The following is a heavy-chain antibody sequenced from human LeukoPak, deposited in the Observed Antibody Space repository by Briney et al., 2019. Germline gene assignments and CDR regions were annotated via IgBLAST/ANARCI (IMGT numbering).Heavy chain of an antibody. Sequence: PGGSLRLSCAASGFTFSSYGMHWVRQAPGKGLEWMAFIRYDGSNKYYADSVKGRFTISRDNSKNTLYLQMNSLRAEDTAVYYCAKTLDTYYDFWGGYYSTDFDYWGQGTLVTVSS. J-gene: IGHJ4*02. CDR1: GFTFSSYG. CDR2: IRYDGSNK. V-gene: IGHV3-30*02. D-gene: IGHD3-3*01. CDR3: AKTLDTYYDFWGGYYSTDFDY.